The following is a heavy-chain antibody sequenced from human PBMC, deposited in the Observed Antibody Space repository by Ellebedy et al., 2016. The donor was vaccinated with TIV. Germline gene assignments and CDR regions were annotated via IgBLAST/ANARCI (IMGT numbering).Heavy chain of an antibody. V-gene: IGHV3-53*01. CDR1: GFTVSSNY. CDR3: ARDGRGNSYYYYGTDV. Sequence: GGSLRLXCAASGFTVSSNYMSWVRQAPGKGLEWVSVIYSGGSTYYADSVKGRFTISRDNSKNTLYLQMNSLRAEDTAVYYCARDGRGNSYYYYGTDVWGQGTTVTVSS. J-gene: IGHJ6*02. CDR2: IYSGGST. D-gene: IGHD4-23*01.